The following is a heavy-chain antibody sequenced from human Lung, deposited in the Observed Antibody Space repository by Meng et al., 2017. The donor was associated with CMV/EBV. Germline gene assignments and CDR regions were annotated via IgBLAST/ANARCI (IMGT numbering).Heavy chain of an antibody. J-gene: IGHJ6*02. Sequence: SXTXSLXCTVSGGSISSSSYYWGWIRQPPGKGLEWIGSIYYSGSTYYNPSLKSRVTISVDTSKNQFSLKLSSVTAADTAVYYCASESPEYQWLEDYYYGMDVWXQGTXVNGAS. CDR1: GGSISSSSYY. CDR2: IYYSGST. D-gene: IGHD6-19*01. CDR3: ASESPEYQWLEDYYYGMDV. V-gene: IGHV4-39*07.